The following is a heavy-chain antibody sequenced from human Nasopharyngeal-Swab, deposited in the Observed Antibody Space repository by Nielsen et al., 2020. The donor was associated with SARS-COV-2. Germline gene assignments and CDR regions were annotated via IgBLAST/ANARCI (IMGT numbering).Heavy chain of an antibody. CDR2: ITPSSGAT. Sequence: WVRQAPGQGLEWMGRITPSSGATTYAQNFQGRVTVTRDTSITTAYMELSGLRSDDTAIYYCTRGVDYWGQGTLVTVSS. V-gene: IGHV1-2*06. D-gene: IGHD1-26*01. CDR3: TRGVDY. J-gene: IGHJ4*02.